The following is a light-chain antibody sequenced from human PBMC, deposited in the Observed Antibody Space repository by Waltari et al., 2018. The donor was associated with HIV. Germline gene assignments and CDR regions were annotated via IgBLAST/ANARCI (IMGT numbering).Light chain of an antibody. J-gene: IGLJ1*01. CDR1: SSDVGNYNS. CDR3: CSYAGTDTYV. Sequence: QSALTQPRSVSGSPGQSVTISCTGPSSDVGNYNSVSGYQQHPGKAPKLMIYDVSKWPSGVPDRFSGSKSGNTASLTISGLQAEDEADYYCCSYAGTDTYVFGTGTKVTVL. V-gene: IGLV2-11*01. CDR2: DVS.